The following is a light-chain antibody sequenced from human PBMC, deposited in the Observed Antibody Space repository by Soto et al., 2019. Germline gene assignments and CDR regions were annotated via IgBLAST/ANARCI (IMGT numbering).Light chain of an antibody. V-gene: IGKV1-27*01. CDR2: GAY. CDR3: QKYTSAPWT. CDR1: QGISDY. Sequence: DIQMTQSPSSVSASVGDRVTITSRASQGISDYLAWYQQNPGKVPKLLIYGAYTLHSGVPSRFGGSGSGTEFTLTISSLQPEDVASYYCQKYTSAPWTFGQGTTVEIK. J-gene: IGKJ1*01.